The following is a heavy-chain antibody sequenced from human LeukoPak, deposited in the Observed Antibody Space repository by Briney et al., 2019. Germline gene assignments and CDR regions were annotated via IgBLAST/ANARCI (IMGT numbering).Heavy chain of an antibody. D-gene: IGHD4-23*01. CDR3: ARDQTPTGPCIPSDY. Sequence: GGSLRLSCAASGFTFTSYWIHWVRQAPGKGLVWVSRINSDGSSASYADSVKGRFTISRDNAKNTLYLQMNSLRAEDTAIYYCARDQTPTGPCIPSDYWGQGTLVTVSS. V-gene: IGHV3-74*01. CDR1: GFTFTSYW. J-gene: IGHJ4*02. CDR2: INSDGSSA.